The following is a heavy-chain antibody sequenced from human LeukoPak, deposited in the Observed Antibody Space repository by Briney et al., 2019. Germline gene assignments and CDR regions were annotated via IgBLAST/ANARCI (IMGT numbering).Heavy chain of an antibody. CDR1: GFTLSSYS. CDR3: ARLQGEMRFDY. Sequence: PGGSLRPSCAASGFTLSSYSMNWVRQAPGKGLEWLSYISSSSITIYYADSVKGRFTISRDNAKNSLYLQMSSLRVEDTAVYHCARLQGEMRFDYWGQGTLVTVSS. D-gene: IGHD3-16*01. CDR2: ISSSSITI. V-gene: IGHV3-48*01. J-gene: IGHJ4*02.